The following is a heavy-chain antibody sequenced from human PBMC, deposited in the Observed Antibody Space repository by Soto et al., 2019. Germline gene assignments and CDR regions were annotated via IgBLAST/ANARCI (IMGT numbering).Heavy chain of an antibody. J-gene: IGHJ4*02. CDR1: GDPVSSDDFY. V-gene: IGHV4-61*08. CDR3: ARDIRGFSRAFDY. D-gene: IGHD5-18*01. Sequence: SETLSLTCTVSGDPVSSDDFYWTWIRQPPGKGLEWIGYISSSGNSNYNPSLKSRVTMSLETSTNQFSLKSTSVTPADTAVYYCARDIRGFSRAFDYWGQGALVTVSS. CDR2: ISSSGNS.